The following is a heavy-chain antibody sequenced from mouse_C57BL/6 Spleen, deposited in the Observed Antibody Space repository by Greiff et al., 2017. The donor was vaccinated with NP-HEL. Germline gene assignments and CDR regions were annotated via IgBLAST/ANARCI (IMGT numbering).Heavy chain of an antibody. CDR3: TFTTVVAYYFDY. J-gene: IGHJ2*01. CDR2: IDPETGGT. CDR1: GYTFTDYE. V-gene: IGHV1-15*01. D-gene: IGHD1-1*01. Sequence: QVQLQQSGAELVRPGASVTLSCKASGYTFTDYEMHWVKQTPVHGLEWIGAIDPETGGTAYNQKFKGKAILTADKSSSTAYMELRSLTSEDSDVYYCTFTTVVAYYFDYWGQGTTLTVSS.